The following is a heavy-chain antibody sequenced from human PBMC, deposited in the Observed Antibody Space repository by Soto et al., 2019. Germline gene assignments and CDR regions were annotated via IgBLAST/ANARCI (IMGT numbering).Heavy chain of an antibody. CDR2: IIPNFGTA. D-gene: IGHD2-15*01. CDR3: ARDWGYCSGGSCWGWFDP. Sequence: VQLVQSGAEVKKPGSSVKVSCKASGGTFSSYAISWVRQAPGQGLEWMGGIIPNFGTANYAQKFQGRVTITADESTSTAYMELSSLRSEDTAVYYCARDWGYCSGGSCWGWFDPWGQGTLVTVSS. J-gene: IGHJ5*02. V-gene: IGHV1-69*01. CDR1: GGTFSSYA.